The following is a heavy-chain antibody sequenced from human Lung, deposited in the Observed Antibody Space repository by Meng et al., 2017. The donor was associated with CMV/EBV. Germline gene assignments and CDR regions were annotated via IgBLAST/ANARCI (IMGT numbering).Heavy chain of an antibody. J-gene: IGHJ5*02. CDR1: GGSVSSGSYY. CDR3: AREPGDFWSGYHGWFDP. CDR2: IYYSGST. V-gene: IGHV4-61*01. Sequence: GSLSLTXTVSGGSVSSGSYYWSWIRQPPGKGLEWIGYIYYSGSTNYNPSLKSRVTISVDTSKNQFSLKLSSVTAADTAVYYCAREPGDFWSGYHGWFDPWGQGTLVTVSS. D-gene: IGHD3-3*01.